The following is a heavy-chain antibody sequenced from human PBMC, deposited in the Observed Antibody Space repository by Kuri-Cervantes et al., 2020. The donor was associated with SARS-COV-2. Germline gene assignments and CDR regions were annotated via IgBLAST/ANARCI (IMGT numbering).Heavy chain of an antibody. D-gene: IGHD1/OR15-1a*01. CDR1: GFTFSSYS. J-gene: IGHJ4*02. V-gene: IGHV3-21*01. CDR3: ARGGGSETTPIDY. CDR2: ISSSSSYI. Sequence: GESLKISCAASGFTFSSYSMNWVRQAPGKGLEWVSSISSSSSYIYYADSVKGRFTISRDNAKNSLYLQMNSLRAEGTAVYYCARGGGSETTPIDYWGQGTLVTVSS.